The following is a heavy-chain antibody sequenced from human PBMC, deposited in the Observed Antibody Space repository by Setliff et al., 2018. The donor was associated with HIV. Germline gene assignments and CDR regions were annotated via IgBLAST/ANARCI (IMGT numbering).Heavy chain of an antibody. D-gene: IGHD3-16*01. CDR1: GESLSDYY. Sequence: KASETLSLTCAVYGESLSDYYWSWIRQPPGKGLEWIGEINHNKSSDYNPSLKSRVTMSVDTSKNQFSLSLNSVTAADTAVYFCARGGAVSADFDSWGQGTLVTVSS. J-gene: IGHJ5*01. CDR3: ARGGAVSADFDS. V-gene: IGHV4-34*01. CDR2: INHNKSS.